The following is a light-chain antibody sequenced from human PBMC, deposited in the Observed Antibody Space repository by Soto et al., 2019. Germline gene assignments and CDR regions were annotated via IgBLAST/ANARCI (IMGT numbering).Light chain of an antibody. J-gene: IGLJ1*01. CDR2: EVN. V-gene: IGLV2-14*01. CDR1: SSDIGSYNL. CDR3: SSYTASTTYV. Sequence: QSALTQPASVSGSPGQSTTISCTGASSDIGSYNLVSWYQQYPGRAPRLMIYEVNNRPSGVSNRFSGSKSGNTASLTISGLQAEDEADSYCSSYTASTTYVFGPETKLTVL.